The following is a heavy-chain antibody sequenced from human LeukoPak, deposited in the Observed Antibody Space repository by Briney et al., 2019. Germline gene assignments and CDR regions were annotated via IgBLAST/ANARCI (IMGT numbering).Heavy chain of an antibody. V-gene: IGHV1-46*01. D-gene: IGHD3-9*01. CDR1: GYTFTSYY. Sequence: ASVKVSCKASGYTFTSYYMHWVRQAPGQGLEWMGIINPSGGSTSYAQKFQGRVTMTRDMSTSTVYMELSSLRSEDTAVYYCARGRILTTPNPLMDVWGKGTTVTVSS. CDR2: INPSGGST. CDR3: ARGRILTTPNPLMDV. J-gene: IGHJ6*03.